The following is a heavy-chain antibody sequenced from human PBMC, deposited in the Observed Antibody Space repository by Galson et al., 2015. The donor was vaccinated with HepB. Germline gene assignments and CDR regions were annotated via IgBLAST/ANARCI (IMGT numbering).Heavy chain of an antibody. V-gene: IGHV3-30*04. Sequence: SLRLSCAASGFTFSSYAMHWVRQAPGKGLEWVAVISYDGSNKYYADSVKGRFTISRDNSKNTLYLQMNSLRAEDTAVYYCARDPNYYYDSSGFDYWGQGTLVTVSS. CDR3: ARDPNYYYDSSGFDY. D-gene: IGHD3-22*01. CDR2: ISYDGSNK. CDR1: GFTFSSYA. J-gene: IGHJ4*02.